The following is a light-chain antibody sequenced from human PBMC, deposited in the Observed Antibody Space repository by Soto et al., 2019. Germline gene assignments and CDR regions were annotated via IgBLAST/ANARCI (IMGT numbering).Light chain of an antibody. CDR3: QQYNNWPLT. Sequence: EIVMTQSPATLSVSPGERATLSCRASQSVSSNLAWYQQKPGQAPRLLIYGASTRATGIPGRFSGSGFGTEFTLTISSLQSEDFAVYYCQQYNNWPLTFGQGTEVELK. J-gene: IGKJ1*01. V-gene: IGKV3-15*01. CDR2: GAS. CDR1: QSVSSN.